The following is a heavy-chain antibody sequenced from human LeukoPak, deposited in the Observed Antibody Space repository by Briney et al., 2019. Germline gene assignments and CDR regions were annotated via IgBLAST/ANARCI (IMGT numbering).Heavy chain of an antibody. CDR1: GFTFSSYA. Sequence: AGGSLRLSCAASGFTFSSYAMSWVRQAPAKGLEWVSAISGSGGSTYYADSVKGRFTISRDNSKSTLYLQMNSLRAEDTAVYYCGVTGIDFDYWGQGTLVTVSS. D-gene: IGHD1-20*01. CDR2: ISGSGGST. J-gene: IGHJ4*02. V-gene: IGHV3-23*01. CDR3: GVTGIDFDY.